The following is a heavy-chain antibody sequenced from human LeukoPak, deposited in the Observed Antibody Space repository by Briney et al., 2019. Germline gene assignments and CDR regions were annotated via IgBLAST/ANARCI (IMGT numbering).Heavy chain of an antibody. V-gene: IGHV3-20*04. CDR1: GFSFDDYG. D-gene: IGHD1-26*01. J-gene: IGHJ5*02. CDR3: AKDSPSVGATSGSWFDP. Sequence: GGSLRLSCAASGFSFDDYGMSWVRQAPGKGLEWLSGINWKTGATGYSDSVKGRFTISRDNSKNTLYLQMNSLRAEDTAVYYCAKDSPSVGATSGSWFDPWGQGTLVTVSS. CDR2: INWKTGAT.